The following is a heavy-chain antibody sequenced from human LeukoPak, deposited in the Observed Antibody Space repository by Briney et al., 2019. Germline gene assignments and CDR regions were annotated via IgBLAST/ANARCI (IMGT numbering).Heavy chain of an antibody. Sequence: SQTLSLTCAISGDSVSSNSAAWNWIRQSPSRGLEWLGRTYYRSKWYNDYAVSVKSRITINPDTSKNQFPLQLNSVTPEDTAVYYCARDGKYYDILTGYLTYYYGMDVWGQGTTVTVSS. CDR1: GDSVSSNSAA. V-gene: IGHV6-1*01. J-gene: IGHJ6*02. D-gene: IGHD3-9*01. CDR3: ARDGKYYDILTGYLTYYYGMDV. CDR2: TYYRSKWYN.